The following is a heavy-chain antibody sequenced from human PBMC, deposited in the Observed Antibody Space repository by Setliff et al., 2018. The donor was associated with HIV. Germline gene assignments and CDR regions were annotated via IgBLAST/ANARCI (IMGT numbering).Heavy chain of an antibody. CDR3: ARGSGYTRSWVPGGS. CDR2: INPNSGGT. D-gene: IGHD6-13*01. V-gene: IGHV1-2*02. J-gene: IGHJ3*01. CDR1: GYTFTGYY. Sequence: ASVKVSCKASGYTFTGYYMHWVRQAPGQGLEWMGWINPNSGGTNYAQKFQGRVTVTRDTSISTAYMELSRVKSDDTAVYYCARGSGYTRSWVPGGSWGQGTMVTVSS.